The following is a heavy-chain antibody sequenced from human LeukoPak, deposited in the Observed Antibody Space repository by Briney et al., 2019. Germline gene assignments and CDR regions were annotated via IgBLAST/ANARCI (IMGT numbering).Heavy chain of an antibody. CDR2: ISTGGDT. J-gene: IGHJ6*02. CDR1: GFTFSTLD. CDR3: ARDMYSSGWGQGYYYGMDV. D-gene: IGHD6-19*01. V-gene: IGHV3-13*01. Sequence: GGSLRLSCAASGFTFSTLDPNWVRQVAGRGLEWVSGISTGGDTYYPDSVKGRFTVSRDNARNSLYLQINSLRPGDTAVYFCARDMYSSGWGQGYYYGMDVWGQGTTVTVSS.